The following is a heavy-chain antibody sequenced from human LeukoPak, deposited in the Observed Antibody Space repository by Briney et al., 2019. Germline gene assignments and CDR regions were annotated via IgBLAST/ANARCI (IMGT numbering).Heavy chain of an antibody. J-gene: IGHJ4*02. Sequence: GESLKISCKGSGYRFTNSWIAWVRQQPGEGLDWMGIIYPGDSDTRYSPSFEGQVTLSADKSISTAYLQWSSLKASDTAMYYCAKFTSGHLDYWGQGTLVIVSS. CDR3: AKFTSGHLDY. CDR2: IYPGDSDT. D-gene: IGHD1-1*01. V-gene: IGHV5-51*01. CDR1: GYRFTNSW.